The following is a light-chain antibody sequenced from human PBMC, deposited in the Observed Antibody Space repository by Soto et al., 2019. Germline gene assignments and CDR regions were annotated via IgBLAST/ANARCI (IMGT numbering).Light chain of an antibody. Sequence: QSALTQPRSVSGSPGQSVTISCTGTSSDVGGYNYVSWYQQPPGKVPKLMIYDVSKRPSGVPDRFSGSKSGNTASLTISGLQAEDEADYYCCSYAGSYTLYVFGTGTKLTVL. V-gene: IGLV2-11*01. CDR1: SSDVGGYNY. J-gene: IGLJ1*01. CDR2: DVS. CDR3: CSYAGSYTLYV.